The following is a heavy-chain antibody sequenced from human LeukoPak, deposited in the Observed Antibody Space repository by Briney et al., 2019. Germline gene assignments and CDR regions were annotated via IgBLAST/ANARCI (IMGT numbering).Heavy chain of an antibody. V-gene: IGHV3-23*01. Sequence: GGSLRLSCAASGFTFSNYAMTWVRQAPGKGLEWVSAISGSGGSTYYADSVKGRFTISRDNSKNTLYLQMNSLRAEDTAVYYCAKVNYDSSGTDAFDIWGQGTMVTVSS. D-gene: IGHD3-22*01. CDR1: GFTFSNYA. CDR3: AKVNYDSSGTDAFDI. J-gene: IGHJ3*02. CDR2: ISGSGGST.